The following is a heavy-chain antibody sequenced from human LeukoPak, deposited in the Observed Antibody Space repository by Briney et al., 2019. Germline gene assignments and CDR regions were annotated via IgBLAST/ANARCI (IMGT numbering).Heavy chain of an antibody. J-gene: IGHJ6*02. CDR3: AKDISSGTALDYYYYGMDV. D-gene: IGHD6-13*01. Sequence: GGSLRLSCAASGFTFDDYAMHWVRQAPGKGLEWVSGISWNSGSIGYADSVKGRFTISRDNAKDSLYLQMNRLRAEDTALYYCAKDISSGTALDYYYYGMDVWGQGTTVTVSS. CDR2: ISWNSGSI. V-gene: IGHV3-9*01. CDR1: GFTFDDYA.